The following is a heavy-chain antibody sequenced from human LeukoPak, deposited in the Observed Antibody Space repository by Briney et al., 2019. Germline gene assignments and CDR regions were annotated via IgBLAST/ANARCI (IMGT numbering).Heavy chain of an antibody. J-gene: IGHJ4*02. V-gene: IGHV3-21*01. CDR1: GFTFRTYS. CDR2: ITGSSDFM. D-gene: IGHD4-23*01. Sequence: GGSLRLSCAASGFTFRTYSMNWVRQAPGKGLEWVSSITGSSDFMSYADSVKGRFTISRDNARNSLYLQMNSLRAEDTAVYYCAGDFSQSRNSDYWGQGTLVTVSS. CDR3: AGDFSQSRNSDY.